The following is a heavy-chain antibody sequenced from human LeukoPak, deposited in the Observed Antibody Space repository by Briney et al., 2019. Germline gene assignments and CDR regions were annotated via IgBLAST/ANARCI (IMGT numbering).Heavy chain of an antibody. J-gene: IGHJ4*02. Sequence: GGSLRLSCAASGFTFSTYSMNWVRQAPGKGLEWVSAISGSGGSTYYADSVKGRFTISRDNSKNTLYLQMNSLRAEDTAVYYCAKVGGGSYYDTFDYWGQGTLVTVSS. D-gene: IGHD1-26*01. CDR3: AKVGGGSYYDTFDY. CDR2: ISGSGGST. V-gene: IGHV3-23*01. CDR1: GFTFSTYS.